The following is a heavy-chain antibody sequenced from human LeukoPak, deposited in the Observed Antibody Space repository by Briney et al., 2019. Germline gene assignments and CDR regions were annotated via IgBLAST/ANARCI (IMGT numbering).Heavy chain of an antibody. Sequence: GGSLRLSCAASGFTFSDYSMNWVRQAPGMGLEWVSSISSRRTYISYADSVKGRFTISRDNAKNSLYLEMNSLRAEDTAVYYCVRDRSGSYPYYFDFWGLGTLVTASS. CDR3: VRDRSGSYPYYFDF. D-gene: IGHD1-26*01. V-gene: IGHV3-21*01. CDR1: GFTFSDYS. J-gene: IGHJ4*02. CDR2: ISSRRTYI.